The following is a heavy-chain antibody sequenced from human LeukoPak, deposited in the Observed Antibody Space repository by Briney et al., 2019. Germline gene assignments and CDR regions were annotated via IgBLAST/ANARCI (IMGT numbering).Heavy chain of an antibody. D-gene: IGHD3-10*01. V-gene: IGHV7-4-1*02. Sequence: GASVEVSCKASGYTFTSYAMNWVRQAPGQGLEWMGWINTNTGNPTYAQGFTGRFVFSLDTSVSTAYLQISSLKAEDTAVYYCARARDLYGSGSHQGHFAYYYYYMDVWGKGTTVTVSS. J-gene: IGHJ6*03. CDR3: ARARDLYGSGSHQGHFAYYYYYMDV. CDR1: GYTFTSYA. CDR2: INTNTGNP.